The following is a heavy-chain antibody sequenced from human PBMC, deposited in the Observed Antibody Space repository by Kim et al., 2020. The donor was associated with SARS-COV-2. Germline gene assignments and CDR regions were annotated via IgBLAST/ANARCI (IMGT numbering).Heavy chain of an antibody. CDR1: GYTFTSYA. Sequence: ASVKVSCKASGYTFTSYAMHWVRQAPGQRLEWMGWINAGNGYTKYSQKFQGRVTITRDTSASTAYMELSSLRSEDTAVYYCARAHPSVRGVNLYYYYGVDVWGQGTTVTVSS. V-gene: IGHV1-3*01. J-gene: IGHJ6*02. CDR3: ARAHPSVRGVNLYYYYGVDV. D-gene: IGHD3-10*02. CDR2: INAGNGYT.